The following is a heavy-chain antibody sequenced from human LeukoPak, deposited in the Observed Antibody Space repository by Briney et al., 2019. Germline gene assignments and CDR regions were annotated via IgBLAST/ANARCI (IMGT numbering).Heavy chain of an antibody. Sequence: ASVKVSCKASGGTFSSYAISWVRQAPGQGLEWMGGIIPIFGTANYAQKFQGRVTITADESTSTAYMELSSLRSEDTAVYYCARGRAEVVRSPLYYGMDVWGKGTTVTVSS. D-gene: IGHD2-15*01. V-gene: IGHV1-69*13. CDR3: ARGRAEVVRSPLYYGMDV. J-gene: IGHJ6*04. CDR2: IIPIFGTA. CDR1: GGTFSSYA.